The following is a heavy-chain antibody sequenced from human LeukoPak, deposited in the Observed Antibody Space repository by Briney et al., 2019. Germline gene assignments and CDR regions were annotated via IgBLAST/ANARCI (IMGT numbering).Heavy chain of an antibody. V-gene: IGHV5-51*01. CDR3: ARQRYSKSSSDY. J-gene: IGHJ4*02. Sequence: GESLKITFQVSGYRFTTFWIAWVRQMPGKGLEWMGIISPGDSTTTYSPSFQGQVTISADRSISTVYLQWSSLKASDTAMYYCARQRYSKSSSDYWGQGALVIVSS. CDR2: ISPGDSTT. CDR1: GYRFTTFW. D-gene: IGHD6-6*01.